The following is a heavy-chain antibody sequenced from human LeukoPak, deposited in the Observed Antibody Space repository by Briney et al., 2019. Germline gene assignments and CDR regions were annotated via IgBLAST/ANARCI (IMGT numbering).Heavy chain of an antibody. J-gene: IGHJ4*02. CDR3: ARGRLAAAGTSDY. Sequence: SETLSLTCAVYGGSFSGYYWSWIRQPPGKGLEWIGEINHSGSTNYNPSLKTRVTISVDTSKNQFSLKLSSVTAADTAVYHCARGRLAAAGTSDYWGQGTLVTVSS. V-gene: IGHV4-34*01. D-gene: IGHD6-13*01. CDR1: GGSFSGYY. CDR2: INHSGST.